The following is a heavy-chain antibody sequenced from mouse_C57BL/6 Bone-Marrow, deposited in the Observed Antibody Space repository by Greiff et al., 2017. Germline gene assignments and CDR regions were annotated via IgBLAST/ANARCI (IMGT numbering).Heavy chain of an antibody. CDR2: IYPRSGNT. V-gene: IGHV1-81*01. Sequence: VQLQQSGAELARPGASVKLSCKASGYTFTSSGISWVKQRTGQGLEWIGEIYPRSGNTYYNEKFKGKATLTADKSSSTAYMERRSRSSEDSAVYYCARSEYYAMDNRGQGASVTASS. CDR1: GYTFTSSG. J-gene: IGHJ4*01. CDR3: ARSEYYAMDN.